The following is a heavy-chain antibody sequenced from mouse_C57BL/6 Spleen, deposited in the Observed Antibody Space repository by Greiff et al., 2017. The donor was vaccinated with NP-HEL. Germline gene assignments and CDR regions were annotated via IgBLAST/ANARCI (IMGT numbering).Heavy chain of an antibody. CDR2: IDPSDSYT. CDR3: ARRGHYDSY. V-gene: IGHV1-50*01. CDR1: GYTFTSYW. Sequence: QVQLQQPGAELVKPGASVKLSCKASGYTFTSYWMQWVKQRPGQGLEWIGEIDPSDSYTNYNQKFKGKATLTVDTSSSTAYMQLSSLTSEDSAVYYCARRGHYDSYWGQGTTLTVSS. D-gene: IGHD2-4*01. J-gene: IGHJ2*01.